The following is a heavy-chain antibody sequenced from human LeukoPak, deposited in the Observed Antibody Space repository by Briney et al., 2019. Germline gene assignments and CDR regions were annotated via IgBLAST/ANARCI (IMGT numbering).Heavy chain of an antibody. J-gene: IGHJ4*02. D-gene: IGHD2-15*01. CDR1: GFTFSSHA. CDR3: AKFAQRYCSGGSCHPFDY. CDR2: ISYDGSNK. V-gene: IGHV3-30*04. Sequence: GGSLRLSCAASGFTFSSHAMHWVRQAPGKGLEWVAVISYDGSNKYYADSVKGRFTISRDNSKNTLHLQMNSLRAEDTAAYYCAKFAQRYCSGGSCHPFDYWGQGTLVTVSS.